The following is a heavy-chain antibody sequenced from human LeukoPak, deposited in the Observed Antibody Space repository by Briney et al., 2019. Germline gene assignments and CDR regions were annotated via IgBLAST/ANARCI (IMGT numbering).Heavy chain of an antibody. J-gene: IGHJ4*02. Sequence: GSSVKVSYKASGGTFSSYAISWVRQAPGQGLEWMGGIIPIFGTANYAQKFQGRVTITTDESTSTAYMELSSLRSEDTAVYYCARGTEGRWLQIGYWGQGTLVTVSS. CDR3: ARGTEGRWLQIGY. CDR2: IIPIFGTA. D-gene: IGHD5-24*01. V-gene: IGHV1-69*05. CDR1: GGTFSSYA.